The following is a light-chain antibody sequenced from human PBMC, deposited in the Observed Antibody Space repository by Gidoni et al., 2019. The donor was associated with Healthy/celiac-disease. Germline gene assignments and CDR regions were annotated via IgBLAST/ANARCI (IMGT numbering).Light chain of an antibody. Sequence: QSVLTQPPSASGTPGHGVTISCSGSSSNIGSNYVYWYQQLPGTAPKLLIYRNNQRPSGVPDRFSGSKSGTSASLAISGLRSEDEADYYCAAWDDSLSGAVFGGGTQLTVL. CDR3: AAWDDSLSGAV. J-gene: IGLJ7*01. CDR2: RNN. CDR1: SSNIGSNY. V-gene: IGLV1-47*01.